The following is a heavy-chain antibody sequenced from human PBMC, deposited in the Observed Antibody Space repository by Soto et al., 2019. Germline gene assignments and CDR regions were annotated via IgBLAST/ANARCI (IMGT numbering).Heavy chain of an antibody. V-gene: IGHV3-21*01. J-gene: IGHJ6*03. Sequence: EVQLVESGGGLVKPGGSLRLSCAASGFTFSSYSMNWVRQAPGKGLEWVSSISSSSSYIYYADSVKGRFTISRDNAKNSLYLQMNSLSAEDTAVYYCARVSGMNYYYYYMDVWGKGTTVTVSS. CDR3: ARVSGMNYYYYYMDV. CDR2: ISSSSSYI. CDR1: GFTFSSYS. D-gene: IGHD3-10*01.